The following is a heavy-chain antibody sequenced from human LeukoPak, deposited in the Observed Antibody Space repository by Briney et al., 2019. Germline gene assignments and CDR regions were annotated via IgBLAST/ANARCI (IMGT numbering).Heavy chain of an antibody. CDR2: IIPILGIA. D-gene: IGHD5-18*01. CDR3: ARNSVDTAMVTGTDY. V-gene: IGHV1-69*04. Sequence: SVKVSCKASGGTFSSYAISWVRQAPGQGLEWMGRIIPILGIANYAQKFQGRVTITADKSTSTAYMELSSLRSEDTAVYYWARNSVDTAMVTGTDYWGQGTLGTGSS. J-gene: IGHJ4*02. CDR1: GGTFSSYA.